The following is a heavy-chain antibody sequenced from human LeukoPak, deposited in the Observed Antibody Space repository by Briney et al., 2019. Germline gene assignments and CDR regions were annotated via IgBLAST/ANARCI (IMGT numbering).Heavy chain of an antibody. D-gene: IGHD3-22*01. J-gene: IGHJ4*02. CDR2: IYYSGST. V-gene: IGHV4-59*11. Sequence: PSETLSLTCTVSGGSISSHYWSWIRQPPGKGLEWIGYIYYSGSTNYNPSLKSRVTISVDTSKNQFSLKLSSVTAADTAVYYCARGVPGYYDSSGMWDYWGQGTLVTVSS. CDR3: ARGVPGYYDSSGMWDY. CDR1: GGSISSHY.